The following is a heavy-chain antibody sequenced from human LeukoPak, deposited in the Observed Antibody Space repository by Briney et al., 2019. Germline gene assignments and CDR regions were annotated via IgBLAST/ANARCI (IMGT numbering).Heavy chain of an antibody. CDR3: ARVGGGYDFWSGYLHAFDI. D-gene: IGHD3-3*01. V-gene: IGHV3-21*01. CDR1: GFTFSTYT. Sequence: PGGSLRLSCAASGFTFSTYTMNWVRQAPGKGLEWVSSISSAGIYIFYADSMKGRFTISRDNAKNSLYLQMNSLRGEDTAVYHCARVGGGYDFWSGYLHAFDIWGQGTMVAVSS. J-gene: IGHJ3*02. CDR2: ISSAGIYI.